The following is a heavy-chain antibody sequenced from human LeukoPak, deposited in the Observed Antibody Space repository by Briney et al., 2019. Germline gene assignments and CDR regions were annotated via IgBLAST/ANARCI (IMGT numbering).Heavy chain of an antibody. D-gene: IGHD3-22*01. CDR1: GGSFSGYY. CDR3: ARGHVTMIVDY. J-gene: IGHJ4*02. Sequence: PSETLSLTCAVYGGSFSGYYWSWIRQPPGKGLEWIGEINHSGSTNYNPSLKSRVTISVDTSKNQFSLKLSSVTAADTAVYYCARGHVTMIVDYWGQGTLVTVSS. V-gene: IGHV4-34*01. CDR2: INHSGST.